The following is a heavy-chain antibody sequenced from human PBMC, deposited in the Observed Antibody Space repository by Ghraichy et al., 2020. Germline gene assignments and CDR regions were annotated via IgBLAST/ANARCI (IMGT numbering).Heavy chain of an antibody. J-gene: IGHJ5*02. CDR1: GFTFSNAW. CDR2: IRSKADGGTT. CDR3: TTLGLSDT. Sequence: GSLRLSCAASGFTFSNAWMSWVRQAPGKGLEWLGRIRSKADGGTTDYAATVKGRFFFSRDDSKDTLYLQMNSLKTEDTAVYYCTTLGLSDTWGQGTLVTVSP. D-gene: IGHD2/OR15-2a*01. V-gene: IGHV3-15*01.